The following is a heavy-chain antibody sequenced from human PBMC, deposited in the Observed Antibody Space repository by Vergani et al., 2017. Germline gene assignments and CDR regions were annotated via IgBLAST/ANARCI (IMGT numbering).Heavy chain of an antibody. Sequence: QVQLVQSGAEVKKPGASVKVSCKASGYTFTGYYMHWVRQAPGQGLEWMGWINPNSGGTNYAQKFQGRVIMTRDTSISTDYMELSRLGSDDTAVYYCARDGSSSWPYDYYYMDVWGKGTVVIVS. V-gene: IGHV1-2*02. CDR1: GYTFTGYY. D-gene: IGHD6-13*01. CDR2: INPNSGGT. J-gene: IGHJ6*03. CDR3: ARDGSSSWPYDYYYMDV.